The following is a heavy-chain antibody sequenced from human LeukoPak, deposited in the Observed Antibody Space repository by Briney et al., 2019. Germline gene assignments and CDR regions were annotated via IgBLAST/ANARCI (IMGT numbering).Heavy chain of an antibody. CDR3: ARTGSGGDLDI. V-gene: IGHV3-74*01. CDR1: GFTLSNHW. D-gene: IGHD2-15*01. Sequence: GGSLRLSCAASGFTLSNHWLHWVRQAPGKGLLWVSRINGDGTSTIYADSVKGRFTISRDNAKSTVYLQMNSLRAKDTAVYYCARTGSGGDLDIWGQGTMVTVSS. J-gene: IGHJ3*02. CDR2: INGDGTST.